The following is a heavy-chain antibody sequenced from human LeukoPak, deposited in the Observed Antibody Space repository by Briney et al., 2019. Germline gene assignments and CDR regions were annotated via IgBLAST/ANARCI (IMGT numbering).Heavy chain of an antibody. Sequence: ASVKVSCKASGYTFTGYYMHWVRQAPGQGLEWMGRINPNSGGTNYAQKFQGRVTMTRDTPISTAYMELSRLRSDDTAVYYWGRALRIAVGGSMITWFDPWGQGTLVTVSS. CDR2: INPNSGGT. CDR1: GYTFTGYY. D-gene: IGHD6-19*01. V-gene: IGHV1-2*06. CDR3: GRALRIAVGGSMITWFDP. J-gene: IGHJ5*02.